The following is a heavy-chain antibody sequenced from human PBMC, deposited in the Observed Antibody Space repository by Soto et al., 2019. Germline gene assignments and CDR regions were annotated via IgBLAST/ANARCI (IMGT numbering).Heavy chain of an antibody. D-gene: IGHD7-27*01. CDR1: GGTFSSYA. CDR3: ARDRNRGPNFIPWFDP. Sequence: QVQLVQSGAEVKKPGSSVKVSCKASGGTFSSYAISWVRQAPGQGLEWMGGIIPIFGTANYAQKFQGRVTITADESTSTAYMELTSLRSEDTAVYYCARDRNRGPNFIPWFDPWGQGTLVTVSS. V-gene: IGHV1-69*19. CDR2: IIPIFGTA. J-gene: IGHJ5*02.